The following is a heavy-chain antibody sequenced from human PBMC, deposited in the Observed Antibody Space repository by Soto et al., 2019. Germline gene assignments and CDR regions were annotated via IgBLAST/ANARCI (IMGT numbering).Heavy chain of an antibody. CDR1: GFSFGSYA. Sequence: GGFLRLSCAASGFSFGSYALSWVRQAPGKGLEWVSTISGSDGKTFYADSVKGRFSISRDTSQNTLYPQMNSLRADDTAIYYCARWSYLDYWGQGTRVTVSS. CDR2: ISGSDGKT. CDR3: ARWSYLDY. V-gene: IGHV3-23*01. D-gene: IGHD3-3*01. J-gene: IGHJ4*02.